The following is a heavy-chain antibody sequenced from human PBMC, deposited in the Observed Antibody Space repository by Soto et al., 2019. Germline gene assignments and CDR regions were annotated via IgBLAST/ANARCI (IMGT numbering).Heavy chain of an antibody. D-gene: IGHD2-2*01. Sequence: GGSLRLSCAASGFTFSSYGMHWVRQAPGKGLEWVAVIWYDGSNKYYADSVKGRFTISRDNSKNTLYLQMNSLRAEDTAVYYCARAVQLLGMDVWGKGTTVTVSS. CDR1: GFTFSSYG. V-gene: IGHV3-33*01. CDR3: ARAVQLLGMDV. CDR2: IWYDGSNK. J-gene: IGHJ6*04.